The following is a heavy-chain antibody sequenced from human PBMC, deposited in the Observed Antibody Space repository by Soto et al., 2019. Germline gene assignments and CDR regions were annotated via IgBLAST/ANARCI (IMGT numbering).Heavy chain of an antibody. D-gene: IGHD1-26*01. J-gene: IGHJ4*02. CDR1: GGSFSGYY. Sequence: SETLSLTCAVYGGSFSGYYWSWIRQPPGKGLEWIGEINHSGSTNYNPSLKSRVTISVDTSKNQFSLKLSSVTAADTAVYYCATTSSRLSGSYYYFDYWGQGTLVTVSS. CDR3: ATTSSRLSGSYYYFDY. V-gene: IGHV4-34*01. CDR2: INHSGST.